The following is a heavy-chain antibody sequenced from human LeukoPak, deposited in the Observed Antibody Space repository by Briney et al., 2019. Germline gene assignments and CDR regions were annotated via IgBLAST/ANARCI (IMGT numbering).Heavy chain of an antibody. CDR1: GGSIGSGSYY. J-gene: IGHJ4*02. V-gene: IGHV4-61*02. Sequence: SQTLSLTXTVSGGSIGSGSYYWSWIRQPAGKGLEWIGRIYTKGSTDYNPSLKSRVTISIDTSKNQFSLKLSSVTAADTAVYYCARDLYCTSTSCFNYWGQGTLVTVSS. CDR2: IYTKGST. D-gene: IGHD2-2*01. CDR3: ARDLYCTSTSCFNY.